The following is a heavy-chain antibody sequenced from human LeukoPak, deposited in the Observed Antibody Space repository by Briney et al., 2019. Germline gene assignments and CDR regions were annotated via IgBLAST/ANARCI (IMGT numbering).Heavy chain of an antibody. J-gene: IGHJ1*01. CDR3: SSLRGSSSQYFQH. CDR1: GXSFINAW. V-gene: IGHV3-15*01. Sequence: GGSLRLSCAASGXSFINAWVSWVRQAPGKGLEWVVRITSKIDGGTTDYAATVKGRFTISRDDSKDTLYLQMDSLRTEDTAVYYCSSLRGSSSQYFQHWGQGTLVTVSS. CDR2: ITSKIDGGTT. D-gene: IGHD6-13*01.